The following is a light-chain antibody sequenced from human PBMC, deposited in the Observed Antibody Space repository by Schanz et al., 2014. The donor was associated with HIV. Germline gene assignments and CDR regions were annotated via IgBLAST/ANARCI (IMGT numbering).Light chain of an antibody. CDR1: SNDIGAYNY. V-gene: IGLV2-14*03. CDR3: SSYANNDTVL. CDR2: DVT. Sequence: QSALTQPASVSGSPGQSITLSCTGTSNDIGAYNYVSWYQQHPDKAPKLLIFDVTNRPSDISHRFSGSKSGITASLTISGLQSDDEANYYCSSYANNDTVLFGGGTKLTVL. J-gene: IGLJ2*01.